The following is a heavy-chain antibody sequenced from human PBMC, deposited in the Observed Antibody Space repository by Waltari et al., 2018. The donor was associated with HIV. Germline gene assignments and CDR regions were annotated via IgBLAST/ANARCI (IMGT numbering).Heavy chain of an antibody. CDR2: INHSGST. CDR3: ARGGHLGGADY. J-gene: IGHJ4*02. CDR1: GGSFSGYY. Sequence: QVQLQQWGAGLLKPSETLSLTCAVYGGSFSGYYWSWIRQPPGKGLEWIGEINHSGSTNYNPSLKSRVTISVDTSKNQFSLKLSSVTAADTAVYYCARGGHLGGADYWGQGTLVTVSS. D-gene: IGHD3-16*01. V-gene: IGHV4-34*01.